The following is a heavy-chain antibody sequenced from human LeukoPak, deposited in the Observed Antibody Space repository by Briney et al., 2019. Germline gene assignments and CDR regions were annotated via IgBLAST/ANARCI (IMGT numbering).Heavy chain of an antibody. Sequence: PGGSLRLSCAASGFTFSSYAMSWVRQAPGKGLEWVATIKQDGSEKYYVDSVKGRFTISRDNAKNSLYLQMNSLRAEDTAVYYCARDSGLIVVVPAAMDVWGQGTTVTVSS. CDR2: IKQDGSEK. V-gene: IGHV3-7*01. J-gene: IGHJ6*02. CDR1: GFTFSSYA. D-gene: IGHD2-2*01. CDR3: ARDSGLIVVVPAAMDV.